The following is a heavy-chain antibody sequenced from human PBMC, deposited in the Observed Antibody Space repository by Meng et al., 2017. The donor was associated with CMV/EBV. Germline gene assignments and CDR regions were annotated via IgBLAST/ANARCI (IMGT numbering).Heavy chain of an antibody. CDR2: IIPIFGTA. CDR1: GGTFSSYA. CDR3: AREGALAYFDY. J-gene: IGHJ4*02. D-gene: IGHD5-12*01. Sequence: QAQQVESGGEVKKPGSSVKVSCKASGGTFSSYAISWVRQAPGQGLEWMRGIIPIFGTANYAQKFQGRVTITADESTSTAYMELSSLRSEDTAVYYCAREGALAYFDYWGQGTLVTVSS. V-gene: IGHV1-69*12.